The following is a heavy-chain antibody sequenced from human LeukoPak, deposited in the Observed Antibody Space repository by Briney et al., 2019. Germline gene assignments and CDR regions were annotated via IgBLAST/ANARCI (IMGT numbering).Heavy chain of an antibody. CDR3: AREIRDSGSYYDWLDP. D-gene: IGHD1-26*01. J-gene: IGHJ5*02. CDR2: INPNSGGT. CDR1: GYTFTGYY. Sequence: ASVKVSCKASGYTFTGYYMHWVRQAPGQGLEGMGWINPNSGGTNYAQKLQGRVTMTRDTSISTAYMELSRLRSDDTAVYYCAREIRDSGSYYDWLDPWGQGTLVTVSS. V-gene: IGHV1-2*02.